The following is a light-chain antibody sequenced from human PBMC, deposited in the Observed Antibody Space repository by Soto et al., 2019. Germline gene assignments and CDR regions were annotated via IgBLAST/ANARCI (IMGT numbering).Light chain of an antibody. CDR1: SSDVGSYNL. CDR3: CSYAGSSTFYV. CDR2: EGS. Sequence: QSALTQPASVSGSPGQSITISCTGTSSDVGSYNLVSWYQHHPGKAPKLIIYEGSKRPSGVSNRFSGSKSGNTASLTISGLQAEGEADYYCCSYAGSSTFYVFGTGTKLTVL. J-gene: IGLJ1*01. V-gene: IGLV2-23*01.